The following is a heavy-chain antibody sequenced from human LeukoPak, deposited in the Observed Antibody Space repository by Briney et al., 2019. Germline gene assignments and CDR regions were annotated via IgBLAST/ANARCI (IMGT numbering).Heavy chain of an antibody. D-gene: IGHD2-15*01. V-gene: IGHV5-51*01. CDR3: ARQEYCSGGSCYTWLDP. Sequence: GESLKISCKGSGYSINNYWIGWVRQMPGKGLEWMGIIYPADSNIRYSPSFQGQVTISADKSISTAYLQWSSLKASDTAMYYCARQEYCSGGSCYTWLDPWGQGTLVTVSS. CDR2: IYPADSNI. CDR1: GYSINNYW. J-gene: IGHJ5*02.